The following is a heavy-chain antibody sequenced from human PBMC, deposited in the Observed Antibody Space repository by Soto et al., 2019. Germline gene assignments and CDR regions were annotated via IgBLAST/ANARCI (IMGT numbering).Heavy chain of an antibody. J-gene: IGHJ4*02. Sequence: EVQLLESGGGLVQPGGSLRLSCAASGFIFSSYAMSWVRQAPGKGLEWVSAISGSGGSTYSADFVKGRFTVSRDNSKNTLYLQMNGLRADDTAVYYCAKNEYSSSLIPFDFWGQGTLVTVSS. CDR2: ISGSGGST. V-gene: IGHV3-23*01. D-gene: IGHD6-6*01. CDR1: GFIFSSYA. CDR3: AKNEYSSSLIPFDF.